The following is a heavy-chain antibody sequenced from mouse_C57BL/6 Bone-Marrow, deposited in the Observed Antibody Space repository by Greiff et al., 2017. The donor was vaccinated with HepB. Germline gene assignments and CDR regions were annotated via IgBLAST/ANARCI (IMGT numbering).Heavy chain of an antibody. Sequence: EVQLQESGGGLVKPGGSLKLSCAASGFTFSSYAMSWVRQTPEKRLEWVATISHDGSYTYYPEKVKGRFTISRDNAKNNQYLQMSNLKSEDTAMYYCARDGEGYYAWFAFWGQGTRVTVSA. CDR2: ISHDGSYT. CDR3: ARDGEGYYAWFAF. CDR1: GFTFSSYA. J-gene: IGHJ3*01. D-gene: IGHD2-3*01. V-gene: IGHV5-4*01.